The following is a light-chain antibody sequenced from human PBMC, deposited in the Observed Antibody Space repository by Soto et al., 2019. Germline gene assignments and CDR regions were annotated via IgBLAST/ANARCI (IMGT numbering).Light chain of an antibody. CDR3: MQSISRLT. Sequence: IVLTQTPLSLSVTPGQPASISCKSAQSLVYSDGKTYLYWYLQKPGQPPQPLIYGASNRFSGVPERFSGSGPGTDFTLTISRVEAEDVGVYFCMQSISRLTFGGGTKVDIK. J-gene: IGKJ4*01. CDR2: GAS. CDR1: QSLVYSDGKTY. V-gene: IGKV2D-29*01.